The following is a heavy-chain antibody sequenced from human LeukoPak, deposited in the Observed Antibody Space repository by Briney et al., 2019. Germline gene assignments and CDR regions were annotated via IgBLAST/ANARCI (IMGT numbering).Heavy chain of an antibody. D-gene: IGHD3-16*01. V-gene: IGHV4-59*12. CDR2: INYSGNT. CDR3: ARGFWGFDP. CDR1: GGSIRSYY. Sequence: PSETLSLTCTVSGGSIRSYYWSWIRQPPGKGLEWIGYINYSGNTDYNPSLKSRVTVSVDTSKNQFSLKLSSVIAADTAVYYCARGFWGFDPWGQGTLVIVSS. J-gene: IGHJ5*02.